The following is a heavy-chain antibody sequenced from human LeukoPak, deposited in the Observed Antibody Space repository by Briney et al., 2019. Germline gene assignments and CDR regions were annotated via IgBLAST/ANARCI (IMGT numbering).Heavy chain of an antibody. Sequence: QPSETLSLTCAVYGGSFSGFYWSWVRQPPGKGLEWIGEINHSESTHYNPSFKSRVTILVDTSRNQFSLKLTSVTAADTAVYYCARGPDSGSHFAWFDPWGQGTLATVSS. CDR3: ARGPDSGSHFAWFDP. D-gene: IGHD3-10*01. CDR1: GGSFSGFY. V-gene: IGHV4-34*01. CDR2: INHSEST. J-gene: IGHJ5*02.